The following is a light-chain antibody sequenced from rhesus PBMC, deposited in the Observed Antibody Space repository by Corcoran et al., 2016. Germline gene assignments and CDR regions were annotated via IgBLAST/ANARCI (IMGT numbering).Light chain of an antibody. CDR3: YSYAGSNTYI. V-gene: IGLV2-32*02. Sequence: QAALTQPRSVSGSPGQSVTISCTGTSSDIGGYKYVSWYQQHPDTAPKLMIYEVSKQPSGVSDRFSGSKSGNTASLTISGLQAEDEADYYCYSYAGSNTYIFGSGTRLSVL. J-gene: IGLJ1*01. CDR1: SSDIGGYKY. CDR2: EVS.